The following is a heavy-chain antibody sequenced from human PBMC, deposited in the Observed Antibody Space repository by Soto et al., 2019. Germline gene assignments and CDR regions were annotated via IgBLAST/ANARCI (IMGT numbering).Heavy chain of an antibody. D-gene: IGHD5-18*01. CDR1: GGSISSGDYY. CDR2: IYYSGST. J-gene: IGHJ6*02. Sequence: SETLSLTCTVSGGSISSGDYYWSWIRQPPGKGLEWIGYIYYSGSTYYNPSLKSRVTISVDTSKNQFSLKLSSVTAADTAVYYCAREILDTARVFYYYYGMDVWGQGTTVTVSS. CDR3: AREILDTARVFYYYYGMDV. V-gene: IGHV4-30-4*01.